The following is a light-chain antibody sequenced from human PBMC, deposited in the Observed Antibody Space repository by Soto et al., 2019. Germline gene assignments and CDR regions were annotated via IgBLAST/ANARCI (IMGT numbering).Light chain of an antibody. V-gene: IGLV2-14*01. CDR3: SSYSSSSTLFV. Sequence: QSVLTQPASVSGSPGQSITISCTGTSSDVGAYKYVSWYQQHPGKAPKVMIYEVSNRPSGVSNRFSGSKSGNTASLTISGLQAEDEADYFCSSYSSSSTLFVFGTGTKVTLL. J-gene: IGLJ1*01. CDR1: SSDVGAYKY. CDR2: EVS.